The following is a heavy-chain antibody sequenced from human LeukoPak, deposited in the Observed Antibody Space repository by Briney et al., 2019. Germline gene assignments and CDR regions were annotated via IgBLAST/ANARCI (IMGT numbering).Heavy chain of an antibody. CDR3: ARDQSYSGYDFYWFDP. CDR2: INPSGGST. V-gene: IGHV1-46*01. D-gene: IGHD5-12*01. CDR1: GYTFTSYY. Sequence: GASVKVSCKASGYTFTSYYMHWVRQAPGQGLEWMGIINPSGGSTSYAQKFQGRVAMTRDTSTSTVYMELSSLRSEDTAVYYCARDQSYSGYDFYWFDPWGQGTLVTVSS. J-gene: IGHJ5*02.